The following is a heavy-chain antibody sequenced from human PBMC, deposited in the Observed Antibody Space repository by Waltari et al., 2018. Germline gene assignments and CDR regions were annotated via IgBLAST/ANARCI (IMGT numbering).Heavy chain of an antibody. CDR2: IYTSGST. CDR1: GGSISSYY. D-gene: IGHD1-7*01. V-gene: IGHV4-4*07. J-gene: IGHJ6*03. CDR3: ARDPPWGTTDYYYMDV. Sequence: QVQLQESGPGLVKPSETLSLTCTVSGGSISSYYWSWIRQPAGKGLEWIGRIYTSGSTNYNPSLKSRVTMSVDTSKNQFSLKLSSVTAADTAVYYCARDPPWGTTDYYYMDVWGKGTTVTISS.